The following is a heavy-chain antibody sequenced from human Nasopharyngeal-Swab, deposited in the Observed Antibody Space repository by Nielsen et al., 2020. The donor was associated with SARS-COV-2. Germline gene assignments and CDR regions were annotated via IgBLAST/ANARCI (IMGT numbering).Heavy chain of an antibody. Sequence: SETPSLTCAVYGGSFSGYYWSWIRQLPGKGLEWIGEINHSGSTNYNPSLKSRVTISVDTSKNQFSLKLSSVTAADTAVYYCASFRCSSTSCYLGTGPFDYWGQGTLVTVSS. V-gene: IGHV4-34*01. J-gene: IGHJ4*02. D-gene: IGHD2-2*01. CDR3: ASFRCSSTSCYLGTGPFDY. CDR2: INHSGST. CDR1: GGSFSGYY.